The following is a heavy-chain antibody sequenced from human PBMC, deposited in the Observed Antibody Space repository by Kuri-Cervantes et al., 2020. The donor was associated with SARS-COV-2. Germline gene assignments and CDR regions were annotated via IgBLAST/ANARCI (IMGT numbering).Heavy chain of an antibody. D-gene: IGHD3-22*01. J-gene: IGHJ3*02. CDR1: GFTFSDYY. V-gene: IGHV3-11*06. CDR2: ISSSSSYT. Sequence: LSLTCAASGFTFSDYYMSWIRQAPWKGLEWVSYISSSSSYTNYADSVKGRFTISRDNAKNSLYLQMNSLRDEDTAVYYCARETLGPYYYDSSGYQNDAFDIWGQGTMVTVSS. CDR3: ARETLGPYYYDSSGYQNDAFDI.